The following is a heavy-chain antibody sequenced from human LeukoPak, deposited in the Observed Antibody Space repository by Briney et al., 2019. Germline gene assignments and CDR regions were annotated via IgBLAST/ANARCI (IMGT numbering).Heavy chain of an antibody. J-gene: IGHJ3*02. D-gene: IGHD2-2*02. CDR2: IYTSGST. CDR3: ASYCSSTSCYRGAFDI. V-gene: IGHV4-61*02. CDR1: GGSISSGSYY. Sequence: SQTLSLTCTVSGGSISSGSYYWSWIRQPAGKGLEWIGRIYTSGSTNYNPSLKSRVTISVDTSKNQFSLKLSSVTAADTAVYYCASYCSSTSCYRGAFDIWGQGTMVTVSS.